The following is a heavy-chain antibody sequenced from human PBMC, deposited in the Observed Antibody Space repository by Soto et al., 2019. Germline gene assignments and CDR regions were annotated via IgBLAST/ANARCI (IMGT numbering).Heavy chain of an antibody. V-gene: IGHV1-18*01. CDR2: ISAYNGNT. CDR1: GYTFTSYG. J-gene: IGHJ4*02. D-gene: IGHD6-19*01. Sequence: ASVKVSCKASGYTFTSYGISWVRQAPGQGLEGMGWISAYNGNTNYAQKLQGRVTMTTDTSTSTAYMELRSLRSDDTAVYYCARGWGYHDSSSDFDYWGQGTLVTVSS. CDR3: ARGWGYHDSSSDFDY.